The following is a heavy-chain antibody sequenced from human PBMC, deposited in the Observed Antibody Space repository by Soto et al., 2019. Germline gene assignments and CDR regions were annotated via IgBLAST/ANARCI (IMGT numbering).Heavy chain of an antibody. CDR1: GFTFNIYA. J-gene: IGHJ6*02. Sequence: GGTLRLSCAASGFTFNIYALHWVRQAPGKGLEWVAVISFDGTKKYYSDSVKGRFTISRDNLKNTLYLQMNNLRVEDAALYFCAREDDYGYRYINYGLDVWGQGTTVTVSS. CDR2: ISFDGTKK. CDR3: AREDDYGYRYINYGLDV. D-gene: IGHD4-17*01. V-gene: IGHV3-30-3*01.